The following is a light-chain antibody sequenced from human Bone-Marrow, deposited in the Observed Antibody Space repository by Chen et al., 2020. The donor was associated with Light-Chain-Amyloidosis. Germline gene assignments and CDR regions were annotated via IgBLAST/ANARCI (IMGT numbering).Light chain of an antibody. CDR1: NIGSTS. CDR3: QVWDRSSDRPV. Sequence: SYVLTHPSSVSVAPGQTATIACGGNNIGSTSVHWYQQTPGQAPLLVVYDDSDRPSGIPKRLSGSNSGNTATLTISRVEAGDEADYYCQVWDRSSDRPVFGGGTKLTVL. CDR2: DDS. J-gene: IGLJ3*02. V-gene: IGLV3-21*02.